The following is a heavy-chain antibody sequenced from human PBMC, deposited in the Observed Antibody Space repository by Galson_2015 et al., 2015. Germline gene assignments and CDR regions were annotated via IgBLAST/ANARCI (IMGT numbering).Heavy chain of an antibody. CDR1: GFTFSTSW. CDR3: AREGTPRGHFDY. CDR2: IKYDGSEK. D-gene: IGHD3-10*01. J-gene: IGHJ4*02. V-gene: IGHV3-7*01. Sequence: SLRLSCAASGFTFSTSWMSWVRQAPGKGLEWVANIKYDGSEKYYVDSVKGRLTISRDNAKNSLYLQMNSLRAEDTAVYYCAREGTPRGHFDYWGQGTLV.